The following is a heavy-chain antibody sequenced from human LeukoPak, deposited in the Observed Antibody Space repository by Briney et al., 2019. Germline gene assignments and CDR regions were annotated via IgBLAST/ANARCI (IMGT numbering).Heavy chain of an antibody. V-gene: IGHV4-39*01. CDR2: IYYSGST. CDR3: ARSSANLYYDFWSGYYTGRFDY. Sequence: SETLSLTXTVSGGSISSSSYYWGWIRQPPGQGLEWIGSIYYSGSTYYNPSLKSRVTISVDTSKNQFSLKLSSVTAADTAVYYCARSSANLYYDFWSGYYTGRFDYWGQGTLVTVSS. J-gene: IGHJ4*02. CDR1: GGSISSSSYY. D-gene: IGHD3-3*01.